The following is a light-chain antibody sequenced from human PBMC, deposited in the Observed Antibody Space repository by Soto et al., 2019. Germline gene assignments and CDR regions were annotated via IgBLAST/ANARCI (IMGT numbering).Light chain of an antibody. CDR3: QQYVKSPLT. J-gene: IGKJ5*01. V-gene: IGKV3-20*01. CDR1: QSVSSY. CDR2: GAS. Sequence: EIVLTQSPAALSLSPGERATLSCRASQSVSSYLAWYQQKPGQAPRPLIYGASSRATGIPDRFSGSGSGTDFTLTISRLEPEDVSVYYCQQYVKSPLTFGQGTRLEI.